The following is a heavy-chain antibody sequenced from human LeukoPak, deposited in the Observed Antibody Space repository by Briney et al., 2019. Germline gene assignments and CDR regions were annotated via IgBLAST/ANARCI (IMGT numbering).Heavy chain of an antibody. CDR2: IYYSGST. Sequence: PSETLSLTCTVCGGSISSYYWSWIRQPPGKGLEWIGYIYYSGSTNYNPSLKSRVTISVDTSKNQFSLKLSSVTAADTAVYYCASSGWYGEEFYYWGQGTLVTVSS. CDR3: ASSGWYGEEFYY. J-gene: IGHJ4*02. CDR1: GGSISSYY. D-gene: IGHD6-19*01. V-gene: IGHV4-59*01.